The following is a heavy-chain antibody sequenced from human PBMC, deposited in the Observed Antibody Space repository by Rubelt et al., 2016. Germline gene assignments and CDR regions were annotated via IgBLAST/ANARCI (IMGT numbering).Heavy chain of an antibody. Sequence: QEQLQQSGPGLVKPSETLSLTCTFSGGSINTYYWSWIRQSPGKGLEWIGYVHYSGSTNYNPSLGSRVTITVDPSKNHFYLRCTSVTAPDTAVYYGARVGVSPDYPVDFWGQGTLVTVSS. V-gene: IGHV4-59*08. CDR3: ARVGVSPDYPVDF. CDR1: GGSINTYY. J-gene: IGHJ4*02. D-gene: IGHD3-3*01. CDR2: VHYSGST.